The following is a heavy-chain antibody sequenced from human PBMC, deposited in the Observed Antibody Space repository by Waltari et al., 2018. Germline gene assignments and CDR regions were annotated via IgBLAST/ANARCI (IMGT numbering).Heavy chain of an antibody. CDR1: GGSISSSSYS. D-gene: IGHD1-26*01. J-gene: IGHJ4*02. V-gene: IGHV4-39*07. CDR2: IYYSGST. CDR3: ARVRGSYYRFDY. Sequence: QLQLQESGPGLVKPSETLSLTCTVSGGSISSSSYSWGWIRQPPGKGLEWIGSIYYSGSTYYNPSLKSRVTISVDTSKNQFSLKLSSVTAADTAVYYCARVRGSYYRFDYWGQGTLVTVSS.